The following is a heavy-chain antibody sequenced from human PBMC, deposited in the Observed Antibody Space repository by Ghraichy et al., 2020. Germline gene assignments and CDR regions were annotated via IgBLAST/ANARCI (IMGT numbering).Heavy chain of an antibody. D-gene: IGHD6-13*01. CDR1: GFDFSDYY. CDR2: ISSSGTTI. V-gene: IGHV3-11*01. Sequence: GGSLRLSCEVSGFDFSDYYMSWIRQAPGKGLEWLSYISSSGTTIYYTDSVKGRFTISRDNAKTSLYLHMNSLRAEDTAVYYCARGRAEVGTYYYYMDVWGKGTTVTVSS. CDR3: ARGRAEVGTYYYYMDV. J-gene: IGHJ6*03.